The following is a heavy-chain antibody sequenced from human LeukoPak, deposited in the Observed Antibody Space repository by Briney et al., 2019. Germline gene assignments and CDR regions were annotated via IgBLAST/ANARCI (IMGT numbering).Heavy chain of an antibody. J-gene: IGHJ4*02. CDR1: GGSISSSIHY. CDR2: IYTSGST. Sequence: PSETLSLTCTVSGGSISSSIHYWSWIRQPAGKGLEWIGRIYTSGSTNYNPSLKSRVTMSVDTSKNQFSLKLSSVTAADTAVYYCARDLIVPVAMTGSGSYSTDYWGQGTLVTVSS. D-gene: IGHD3-10*01. V-gene: IGHV4-61*02. CDR3: ARDLIVPVAMTGSGSYSTDY.